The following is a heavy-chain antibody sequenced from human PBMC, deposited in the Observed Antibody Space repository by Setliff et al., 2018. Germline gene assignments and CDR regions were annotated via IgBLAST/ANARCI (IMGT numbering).Heavy chain of an antibody. V-gene: IGHV3-7*03. CDR2: IKKDGSET. Sequence: GGSLRLSCETSGFSFSAFTMNWVRQAPGKGLECVANIKKDGSETHYVDSVKGRFIISRDNSKNTLYLQMNSLRAEDTAIYSCAKFSSVPGSRFFDYWGQGALVTVSS. D-gene: IGHD2-2*01. J-gene: IGHJ4*02. CDR3: AKFSSVPGSRFFDY. CDR1: GFSFSAFT.